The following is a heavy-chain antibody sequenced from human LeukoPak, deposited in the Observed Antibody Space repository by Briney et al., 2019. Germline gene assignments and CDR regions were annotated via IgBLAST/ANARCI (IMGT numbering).Heavy chain of an antibody. D-gene: IGHD6-25*01. Sequence: ASVTVSCKASGYTFTSYDINWVRQATGQGLEWMGWMNPNSGNTGYAQKFQGRVTMTRNTSISTAYMELSSLRSEDTAVYYCARGPARRGRVGYYYMDVWGKGTTVTISS. CDR2: MNPNSGNT. CDR3: ARGPARRGRVGYYYMDV. CDR1: GYTFTSYD. J-gene: IGHJ6*03. V-gene: IGHV1-8*01.